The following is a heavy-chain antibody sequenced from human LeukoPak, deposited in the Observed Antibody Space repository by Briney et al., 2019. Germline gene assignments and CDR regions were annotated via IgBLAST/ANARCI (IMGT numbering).Heavy chain of an antibody. CDR3: AKDGSPLGGLDV. V-gene: IGHV3-23*01. CDR1: GFSLSSYA. CDR2: ISASGSSR. J-gene: IGHJ6*02. Sequence: GGSLRLPCATSGFSLSSYAMSWVRQAPGEGLEWVSAISASGSSRYYADSVKGRFTISRDNSKNTLYLQMNSLRAEDTAVYYCAKDGSPLGGLDVWGQGTTVTVSS.